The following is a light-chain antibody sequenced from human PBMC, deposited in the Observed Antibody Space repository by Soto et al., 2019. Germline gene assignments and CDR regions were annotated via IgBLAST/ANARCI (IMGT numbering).Light chain of an antibody. V-gene: IGLV2-14*03. J-gene: IGLJ1*01. CDR2: DVI. CDR1: SSDIGAYNY. CDR3: SSYTSTTAYV. Sequence: QSALTQPASVSGSPGQSITISCTGTSSDIGAYNYVAWYQQHPGKAPKLMIYDVISRPSGVSNRFSGSKSGNTASLTISGLQAEDEADYYCSSYTSTTAYVFGPGTKLTVL.